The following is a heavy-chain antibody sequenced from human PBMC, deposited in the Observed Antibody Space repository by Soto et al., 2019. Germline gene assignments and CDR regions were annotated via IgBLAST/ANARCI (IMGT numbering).Heavy chain of an antibody. J-gene: IGHJ5*01. CDR1: GDSISNNKW. Sequence: PSETLSLTCSVSGDSISNNKWWSWVRQPPGKGLEWIGEMHHSGSIHYNASLKSRATLSVDKSRNQFSLQLTSVTASDTAMYYCAKFPPNGPPDSWGLGTLVTVSS. D-gene: IGHD2-8*01. CDR3: AKFPPNGPPDS. CDR2: MHHSGSI. V-gene: IGHV4-4*02.